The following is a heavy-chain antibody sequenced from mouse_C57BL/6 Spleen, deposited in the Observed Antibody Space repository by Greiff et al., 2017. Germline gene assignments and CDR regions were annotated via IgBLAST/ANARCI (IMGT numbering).Heavy chain of an antibody. CDR3: ARITTVVATDY. Sequence: QVQLQQPGAELVKPGASVKMSCKASGYTFTSYWITWVKQRPGQGLEWIGDIYPGSGSTNYNEKCKSKATLTVDTSSSTAYMQLSSLTSEDSAVYYCARITTVVATDYWGKGTTRTVSS. D-gene: IGHD1-1*01. V-gene: IGHV1-55*01. CDR2: IYPGSGST. J-gene: IGHJ2*01. CDR1: GYTFTSYW.